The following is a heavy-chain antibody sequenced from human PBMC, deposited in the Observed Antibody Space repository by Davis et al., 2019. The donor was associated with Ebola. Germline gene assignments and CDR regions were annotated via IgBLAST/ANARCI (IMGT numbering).Heavy chain of an antibody. J-gene: IGHJ4*02. Sequence: MPGGSLRLSCTVSSYSISSSSYYWSWIRQPPGKGLEWIGYIYYSGSTNYNPSLKSRVTISVDTSKNQFSLKLSSVTAADTAVYYCARQESQLHRYYFNSWGQGTLVTVSS. V-gene: IGHV4-61*01. CDR1: SYSISSSSYY. CDR3: ARQESQLHRYYFNS. D-gene: IGHD4-23*01. CDR2: IYYSGST.